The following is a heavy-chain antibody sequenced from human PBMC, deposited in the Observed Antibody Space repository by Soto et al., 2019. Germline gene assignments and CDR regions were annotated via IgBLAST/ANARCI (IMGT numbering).Heavy chain of an antibody. Sequence: SGESLKISCKGSGYSFTSCWIGWVRQMPGKGLEWMGIIYPGDSDTRYSPSFQGQVTISADKSISTAYLQWSSLKASDTAMYYCARSGWPHYYYYGMDVWGQGTTVTVSS. V-gene: IGHV5-51*01. CDR1: GYSFTSCW. CDR3: ARSGWPHYYYYGMDV. CDR2: IYPGDSDT. J-gene: IGHJ6*02. D-gene: IGHD3-10*01.